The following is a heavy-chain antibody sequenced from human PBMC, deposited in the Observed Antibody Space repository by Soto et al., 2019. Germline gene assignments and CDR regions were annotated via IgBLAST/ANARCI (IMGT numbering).Heavy chain of an antibody. V-gene: IGHV3-48*02. CDR2: ISSSSITI. CDR3: ARDPYGGNSRGYYFDY. J-gene: IGHJ4*02. CDR1: GFTFSSYN. Sequence: EVQLVESGGGLVQPGGSLRLSCAASGFTFSSYNMNWVRQAPGKGLEWVSYISSSSITIYYADSVKGRFTISRDNAKNSLYLRMNSLRDEDTAVYYCARDPYGGNSRGYYFDYWGQGTLVTVSS. D-gene: IGHD4-17*01.